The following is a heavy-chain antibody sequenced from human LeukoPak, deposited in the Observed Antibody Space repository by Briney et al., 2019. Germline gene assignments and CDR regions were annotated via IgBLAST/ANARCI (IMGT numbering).Heavy chain of an antibody. J-gene: IGHJ4*02. CDR2: IKPSGGSA. CDR1: GYSFTSYY. V-gene: IGHV1-46*01. CDR3: ARVFTPGRFDY. Sequence: ASVKVSCKESGYSFTSYYMYWVRQAPGQGLEWMGIIKPSGGSASYAQKFQGRVTMTSDTSTSTVYMEVSSLRSEDTAVYYCARVFTPGRFDYWGQGTLVTVSS.